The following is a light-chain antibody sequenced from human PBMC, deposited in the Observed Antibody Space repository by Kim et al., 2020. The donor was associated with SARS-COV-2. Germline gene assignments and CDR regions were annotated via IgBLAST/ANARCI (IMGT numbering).Light chain of an antibody. Sequence: GQSITISCTGTSSDVGGYKYVSWYQQHPGKAPKLIIYDVSNRPSGLSDRFSGSKSGDTASLTISGLQAEDEADYYCSSYTGSYTLVFGGGTKLTVL. CDR1: SSDVGGYKY. V-gene: IGLV2-14*03. J-gene: IGLJ2*01. CDR2: DVS. CDR3: SSYTGSYTLV.